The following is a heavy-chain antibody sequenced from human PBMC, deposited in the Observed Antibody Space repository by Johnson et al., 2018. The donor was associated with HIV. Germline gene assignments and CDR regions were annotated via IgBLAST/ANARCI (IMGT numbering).Heavy chain of an antibody. D-gene: IGHD6-19*01. V-gene: IGHV3-23*04. CDR1: GFTFSSYA. CDR3: TYISAWSPGDFDI. CDR2: ISGSGGST. Sequence: VQLVESGGGLVPPGGSLRLSCAASGFTFSSYAMSWVHQAPGKGLEWVSAISGSGGSTYYADSVQGRFTISRDNSKNTLYLQMNSLRAEDTAVFYCTYISAWSPGDFDIWGQGTMVTVSS. J-gene: IGHJ3*02.